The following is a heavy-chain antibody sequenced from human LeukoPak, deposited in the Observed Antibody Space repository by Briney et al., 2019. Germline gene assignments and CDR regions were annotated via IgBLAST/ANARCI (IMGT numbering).Heavy chain of an antibody. CDR2: IYYSGST. J-gene: IGHJ6*02. CDR1: GGSISSYY. CDR3: ARDRYYDSSGAYGMDV. Sequence: PSETLSLTCTVSGGSISSYYWSWIRQPPGKGLEWIGYIYYSGSTNYNPSLKSRVTISVDTSKNQFSLKLSSVTAADTAVYYCARDRYYDSSGAYGMDVWGQGTTVTVSS. D-gene: IGHD3-22*01. V-gene: IGHV4-59*01.